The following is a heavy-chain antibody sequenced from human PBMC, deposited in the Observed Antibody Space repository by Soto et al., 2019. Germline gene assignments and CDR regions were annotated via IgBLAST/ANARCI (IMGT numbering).Heavy chain of an antibody. Sequence: PXGSLRLSCAASGFTFSSYGMHGVRQAPGKGLEWVAVIWYDGSNKYYADSVKGRFTISRDNSKNTLYLQMNSLRAEDTAVYYCARDGGSGWFPYYYYGMDVWGQGTTVTVSS. V-gene: IGHV3-33*01. J-gene: IGHJ6*02. D-gene: IGHD6-19*01. CDR3: ARDGGSGWFPYYYYGMDV. CDR1: GFTFSSYG. CDR2: IWYDGSNK.